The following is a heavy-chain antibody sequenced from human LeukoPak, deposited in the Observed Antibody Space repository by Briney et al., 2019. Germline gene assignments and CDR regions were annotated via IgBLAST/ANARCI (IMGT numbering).Heavy chain of an antibody. CDR1: GGSISSGSYY. CDR2: IYTSGST. V-gene: IGHV4-61*02. Sequence: PSETLSLTCTVSGGSISSGSYYWSWIRQPAGKGLEWIGRIYTSGSTNYNPSLKSRVTISVDTSKNQFSLKLSSVTAAGTAVYYCARCGYSYGRGDNWFDPWGQGTLVTVSS. CDR3: ARCGYSYGRGDNWFDP. D-gene: IGHD5-18*01. J-gene: IGHJ5*02.